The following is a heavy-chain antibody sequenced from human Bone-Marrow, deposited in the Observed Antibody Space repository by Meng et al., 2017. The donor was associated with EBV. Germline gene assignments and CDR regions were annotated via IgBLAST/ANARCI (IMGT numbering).Heavy chain of an antibody. V-gene: IGHV3-74*01. D-gene: IGHD2-21*01. CDR1: GFTLSSYW. CDR2: INPDGSVI. Sequence: EVQVVASGGGLVRAGVLLRLSCAASGFTLSSYWVHWVRQAPGKGLVWVSRINPDGSVINYADSVKGRFTISRDNAKNTVYLQMNNLRADDTAVYYCAKDCFGDKDSWGQGTLVTVSS. CDR3: AKDCFGDKDS. J-gene: IGHJ4*02.